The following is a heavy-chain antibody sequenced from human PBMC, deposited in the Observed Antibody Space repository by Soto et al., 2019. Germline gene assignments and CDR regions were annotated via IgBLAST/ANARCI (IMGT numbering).Heavy chain of an antibody. D-gene: IGHD2-15*01. CDR2: INSDGSST. V-gene: IGHV3-74*01. CDR3: ARAALGNIVVVVAANHDAFDI. J-gene: IGHJ3*02. CDR1: GFTFSSYW. Sequence: PGGSLRLSCAASGFTFSSYWMHWVRQAPGKGLVWVSRINSDGSSTSYADSVKGRFTISRDNAKNTLYLQMNSLRAEDTAVYYCARAALGNIVVVVAANHDAFDIWGQGTMVTVSS.